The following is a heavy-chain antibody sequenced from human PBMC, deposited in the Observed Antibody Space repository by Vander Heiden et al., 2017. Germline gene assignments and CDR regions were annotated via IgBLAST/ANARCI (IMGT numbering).Heavy chain of an antibody. V-gene: IGHV4-4*07. J-gene: IGHJ4*02. CDR2: VDVSGSA. CDR1: GGSISSYY. Sequence: QVQLQASDPGLVKTSETLSLTCTVSGGSISSYYWSWLRQPAGKGLGWIGRVDVSGSADYNPSVRSRATMSVDASKTQFSLKLTSGTAADTAVYYCARDRSSRWDKDYFDYWGQGTLVTVSS. CDR3: ARDRSSRWDKDYFDY. D-gene: IGHD6-13*01.